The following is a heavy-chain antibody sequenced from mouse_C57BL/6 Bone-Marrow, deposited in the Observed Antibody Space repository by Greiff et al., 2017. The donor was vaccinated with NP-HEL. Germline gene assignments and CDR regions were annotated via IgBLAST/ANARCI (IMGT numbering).Heavy chain of an antibody. D-gene: IGHD2-3*01. V-gene: IGHV14-4*01. Sequence: VQLQQSGAELVRPGASVKLSCTASGFNIKDDYMHWVKQRPEQGLEWIGWLDPENGDTEYASKFQGKATITADTSSNTAYLQLSSLTSEDTAVYYCTTSFYDGHSGFAYWGQGTLVTVSA. CDR1: GFNIKDDY. CDR2: LDPENGDT. CDR3: TTSFYDGHSGFAY. J-gene: IGHJ3*01.